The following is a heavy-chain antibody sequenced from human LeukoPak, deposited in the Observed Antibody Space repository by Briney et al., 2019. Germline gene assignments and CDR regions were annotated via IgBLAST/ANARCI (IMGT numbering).Heavy chain of an antibody. CDR1: GFIFSTYT. V-gene: IGHV3-64D*06. CDR2: INGDGRTT. D-gene: IGHD5-12*01. J-gene: IGHJ5*02. Sequence: GGSLRLFCSASGFIFSTYTMYWVRQAPGKGLEFVSVINGDGRTTYYADSVKGRFTISRDNSKNTLYLQMNSLRAEDTAVYYCVGDQVDNVGWLTWGQGTRVTVSS. CDR3: VGDQVDNVGWLT.